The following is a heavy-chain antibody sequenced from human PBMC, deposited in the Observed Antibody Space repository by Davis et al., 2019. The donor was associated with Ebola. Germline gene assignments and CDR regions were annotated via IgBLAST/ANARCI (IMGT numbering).Heavy chain of an antibody. J-gene: IGHJ4*02. CDR2: IYDSGFT. D-gene: IGHD3-9*01. CDR3: ARGGLYYDILTGYHNGGFFDY. Sequence: MPGGSLRLSCSASGFTFSSYAMSWIRQSPGKGLEWIGYIYDSGFTNYNPSLKSRVTISVDTSKNQFSLKLSSVTAADTAVYYCARGGLYYDILTGYHNGGFFDYWGQGTLVTVSS. V-gene: IGHV4-59*01. CDR1: GFTFSSYA.